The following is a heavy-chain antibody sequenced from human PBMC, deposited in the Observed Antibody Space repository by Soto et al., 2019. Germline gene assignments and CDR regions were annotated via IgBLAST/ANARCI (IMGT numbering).Heavy chain of an antibody. J-gene: IGHJ3*02. V-gene: IGHV3-7*01. CDR2: IKQDGSEK. CDR1: GFTFSSYW. Sequence: GGSLRLSCAASGFTFSSYWMSWVRQAPGKGLEWVANIKQDGSEKYYVDSVKGRFTISRDNAKNSLYLQMNSLRAEDTAVYYCAILIYGDYGDDAIDSWGQGTMVTVSS. CDR3: AILIYGDYGDDAIDS. D-gene: IGHD4-17*01.